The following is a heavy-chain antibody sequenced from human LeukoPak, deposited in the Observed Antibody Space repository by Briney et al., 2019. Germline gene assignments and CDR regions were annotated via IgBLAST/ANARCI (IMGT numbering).Heavy chain of an antibody. V-gene: IGHV3-7*01. CDR3: ARDDGTLPCYYMDV. J-gene: IGHJ6*03. CDR2: IKQDGSEK. CDR1: GFTFSNYS. Sequence: PGGSLRLSCAGSGFTFSNYSINWVRQAPGKGLEWVANIKQDGSEKYYVDSVKGRFTISRDNAKNSLYLQMNSLRAEDTAVYYCARDDGTLPCYYMDVWGKGTTVTVSS.